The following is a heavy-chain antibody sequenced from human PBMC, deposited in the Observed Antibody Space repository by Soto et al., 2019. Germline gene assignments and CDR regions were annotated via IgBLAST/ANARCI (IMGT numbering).Heavy chain of an antibody. Sequence: SETLSLTCSVSGGSISTSSSTYYWGWMRQPPGKGLEWIASFFYSGKSFYNPSLKSRVTMSVDTSKNQFSLKLSSVTAADTAVYYCARARDYGDYLDYWGQGTLVTVSS. CDR1: GGSISTSSSTYY. V-gene: IGHV4-39*07. CDR3: ARARDYGDYLDY. D-gene: IGHD4-17*01. J-gene: IGHJ4*02. CDR2: FFYSGKS.